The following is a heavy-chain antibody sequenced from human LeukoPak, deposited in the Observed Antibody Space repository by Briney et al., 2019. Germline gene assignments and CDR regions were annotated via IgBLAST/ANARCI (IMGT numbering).Heavy chain of an antibody. J-gene: IGHJ4*02. CDR2: ISYDGSNK. CDR1: GFTFSSYA. V-gene: IGHV3-30*04. Sequence: GGSLRLSCAASGFTFSSYAMHWVHQAPGKGLEWVAVISYDGSNKYYADSVKGRFTISRDNSKNTLYLQMNSLRAEDTAVYYCARQNSGGYVDYWGQGTLVTVSS. D-gene: IGHD1-26*01. CDR3: ARQNSGGYVDY.